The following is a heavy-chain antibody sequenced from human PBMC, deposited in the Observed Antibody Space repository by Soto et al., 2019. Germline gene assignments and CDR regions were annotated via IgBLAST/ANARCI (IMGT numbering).Heavy chain of an antibody. CDR1: GFTFSSYA. CDR3: ARRPPEQRSFDY. Sequence: GGSLRLSCAASGFTFSSYAMHWVRQAPGKGLEWVSGVVGSGAGPDYADAVKGRFTISRDNSRNTLFLQMNGLRAEDTAIYYCARRPPEQRSFDYWGQGTQVTVSS. CDR2: VVGSGAGP. J-gene: IGHJ4*02. V-gene: IGHV3-23*01. D-gene: IGHD6-25*01.